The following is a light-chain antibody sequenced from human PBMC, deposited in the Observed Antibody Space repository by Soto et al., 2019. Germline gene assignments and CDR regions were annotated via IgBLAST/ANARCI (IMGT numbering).Light chain of an antibody. V-gene: IGKV1-5*01. CDR1: QRISTW. CDR3: QQYKSYWT. J-gene: IGKJ1*01. CDR2: DAS. Sequence: MTQTPLSLSVTPGQPASITCRASQRISTWLAWYQQKPGKAPKLLISDASSLETGVPSRFSGSGSGTEFTLTINSLQPDDFATYYCQQYKSYWTFGQGTKVDI.